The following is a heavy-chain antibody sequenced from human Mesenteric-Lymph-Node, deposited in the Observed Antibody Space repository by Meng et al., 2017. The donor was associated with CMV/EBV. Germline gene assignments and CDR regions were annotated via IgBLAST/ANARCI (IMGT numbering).Heavy chain of an antibody. CDR3: AIPPSSGWYM. Sequence: LSLTCAASGFTFSSYSMNWVRQAPGKGLEWVSYISSSSSTIYYADSVKGRFTISRDNAKNSLYLQMNSLRAEDTAVYYCAIPPSSGWYMWGQGTLVTVSS. J-gene: IGHJ4*02. CDR1: GFTFSSYS. CDR2: ISSSSSTI. D-gene: IGHD6-19*01. V-gene: IGHV3-48*04.